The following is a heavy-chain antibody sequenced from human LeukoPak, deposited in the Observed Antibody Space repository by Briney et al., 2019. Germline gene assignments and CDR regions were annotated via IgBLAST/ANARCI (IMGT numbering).Heavy chain of an antibody. CDR1: GGSISDDY. Sequence: SETLALTCTVSGGSISDDYWSWIRQSPGKGLDWIGYIYYSGTTNYNPSLKSRVTISVDTSKNQFSLQLRSVTAADTAVYYCAREDPQTTVPEGMDVWGQGTTVTVS. D-gene: IGHD4-17*01. V-gene: IGHV4-59*01. CDR2: IYYSGTT. CDR3: AREDPQTTVPEGMDV. J-gene: IGHJ6*02.